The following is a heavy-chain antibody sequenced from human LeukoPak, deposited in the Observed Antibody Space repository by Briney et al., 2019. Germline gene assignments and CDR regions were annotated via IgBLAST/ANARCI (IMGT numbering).Heavy chain of an antibody. CDR1: AYTFTVYY. Sequence: ASVTVSFTASAYTFTVYYMHWVRQAPGQGLEWMGWINPNSGGTNYAQKFQGRVTMTRDTAISTAYMELSRLRPDDTAVYYCARDRYSRYYDFWSGYWGFDYWGQGTLVTVSS. J-gene: IGHJ4*02. V-gene: IGHV1-2*02. CDR3: ARDRYSRYYDFWSGYWGFDY. CDR2: INPNSGGT. D-gene: IGHD3-3*01.